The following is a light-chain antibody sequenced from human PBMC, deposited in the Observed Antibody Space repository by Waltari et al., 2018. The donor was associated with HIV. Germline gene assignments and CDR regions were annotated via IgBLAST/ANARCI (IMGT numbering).Light chain of an antibody. CDR1: ALPKQY. V-gene: IGLV3-25*03. J-gene: IGLJ2*01. Sequence: SYELTQPPAVSVSPGQTARITCSGDALPKQYAYWYQQKSGQAPLLVIYKDSERPSGIPERISGSSSGTTVTLTITGVQAEYEADYYCQSADTSGDYVVFGGGTKLTV. CDR3: QSADTSGDYVV. CDR2: KDS.